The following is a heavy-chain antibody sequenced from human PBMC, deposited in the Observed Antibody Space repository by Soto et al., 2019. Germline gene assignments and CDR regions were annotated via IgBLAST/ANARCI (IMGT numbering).Heavy chain of an antibody. V-gene: IGHV4-39*01. CDR1: DDSINNRSYY. CDR2: IYYSGST. J-gene: IGHJ4*02. Sequence: SETLSLTCTVTDDSINNRSYYRGWIRQPPGKGLEWIGSIYYSGSTYNNPSLKSRVSMSVDTSKNQFSLKLRSVTAADTALYYCARQRTSVVTQAYFDSWSQGSLVTVSS. D-gene: IGHD2-21*02. CDR3: ARQRTSVVTQAYFDS.